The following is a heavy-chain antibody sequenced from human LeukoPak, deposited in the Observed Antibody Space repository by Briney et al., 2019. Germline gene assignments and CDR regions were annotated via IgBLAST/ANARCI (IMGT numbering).Heavy chain of an antibody. CDR1: GYTFTGYY. D-gene: IGHD3-3*01. CDR3: AFLRSLEWPPQFYFNY. Sequence: ASVKVSCKASGYTFTGYYMHWVRQAPGQGLEWMGWINPNSGGTNYAQKFQGRVTMTRDTSNSTAYMELSRLRSDDTAVYYCAFLRSLEWPPQFYFNYWGQGTLVTVSS. V-gene: IGHV1-2*02. CDR2: INPNSGGT. J-gene: IGHJ4*02.